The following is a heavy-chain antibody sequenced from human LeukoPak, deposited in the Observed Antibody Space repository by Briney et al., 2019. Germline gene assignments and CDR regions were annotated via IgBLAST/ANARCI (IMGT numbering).Heavy chain of an antibody. CDR1: GFTFSSYA. D-gene: IGHD6-19*01. J-gene: IGHJ4*02. Sequence: GGSLRLSCAASGFTFSSYAMSWVRQAPGKGLEWVSAISGSGGSTYYADSVKGRFTISRDNSKNTLYLQMNSLRAEDTAVYYCAKDIGGIAVAGPFYYFDYWGQGTLVTVSS. V-gene: IGHV3-23*01. CDR3: AKDIGGIAVAGPFYYFDY. CDR2: ISGSGGST.